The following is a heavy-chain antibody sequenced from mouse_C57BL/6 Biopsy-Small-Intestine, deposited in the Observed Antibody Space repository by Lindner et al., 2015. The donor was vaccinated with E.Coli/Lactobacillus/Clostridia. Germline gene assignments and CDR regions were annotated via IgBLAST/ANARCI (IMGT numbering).Heavy chain of an antibody. CDR3: ARGTTGYYAMDY. CDR2: IYPRSGNT. CDR1: GYTFTSYG. D-gene: IGHD1-1*01. V-gene: IGHV1-81*01. J-gene: IGHJ4*01. Sequence: VQLQESGAELARPGASVKLSCKASGYTFTSYGISWVKQRTGQGLEWIGEIYPRSGNTYYNEKFKGKATLTVDKSSSTAYMQLKSLTSEDSAVYYCARGTTGYYAMDYWGQGISVTVSS.